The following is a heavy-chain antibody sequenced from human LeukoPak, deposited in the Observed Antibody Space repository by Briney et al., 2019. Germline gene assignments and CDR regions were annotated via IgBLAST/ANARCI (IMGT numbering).Heavy chain of an antibody. D-gene: IGHD2-2*03. CDR2: ISSSSSYI. Sequence: GGSLRLSCAASGFTFSSYSMNWVRQAPGKGLEWVSSISSSSSYIYYADSVKGRFTISRDNAKNSLYLQMNSLRAEDTAVYYCAGDGYCSSTSCKKGVIWFDPWGQGTLVTVSS. CDR3: AGDGYCSSTSCKKGVIWFDP. CDR1: GFTFSSYS. J-gene: IGHJ5*02. V-gene: IGHV3-21*01.